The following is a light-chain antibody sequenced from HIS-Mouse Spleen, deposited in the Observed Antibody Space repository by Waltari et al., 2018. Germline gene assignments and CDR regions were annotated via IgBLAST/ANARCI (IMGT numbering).Light chain of an antibody. Sequence: SYVLTQPPSVSVAPGKTARITCGGNNIGSKSVHWYQQKPGQAPVLVVYDDRDRPSRIPERCSGSNSGNTATLTISRVEAGDEADYYCQVWDSSSDHYVFGTGTKVTVL. V-gene: IGLV3-21*03. J-gene: IGLJ1*01. CDR2: DDR. CDR1: NIGSKS. CDR3: QVWDSSSDHYV.